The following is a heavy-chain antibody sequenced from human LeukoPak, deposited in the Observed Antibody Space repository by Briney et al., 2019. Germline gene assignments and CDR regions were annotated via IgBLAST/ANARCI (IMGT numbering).Heavy chain of an antibody. CDR3: ARGNPTSSWSHFAYYYYYMDV. Sequence: KASETLSLTCTVSGGSISSYYWSWIRQPPGKGLEWIGYIYYSGNTNYNPSLKSRVTISVDTSKNQFSLKLSSVTAADTAVYYCARGNPTSSWSHFAYYYYYMDVWGKGTTVTISS. J-gene: IGHJ6*03. CDR1: GGSISSYY. CDR2: IYYSGNT. D-gene: IGHD6-13*01. V-gene: IGHV4-59*01.